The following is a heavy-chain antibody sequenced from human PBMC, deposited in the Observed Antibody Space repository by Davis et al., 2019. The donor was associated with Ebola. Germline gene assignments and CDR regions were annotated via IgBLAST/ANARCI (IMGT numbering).Heavy chain of an antibody. CDR1: GGTFSSYA. Sequence: ASVQVSCKASGGTFSSYAISWVRQAPGQGLEWMGIINPSGGSTSYAQKLQGRVTMTTDTSTSTAYMELRSLRSDDTAVYYCAREDSGNFAYWGQGTLVTVSS. D-gene: IGHD1-26*01. V-gene: IGHV1-18*01. CDR3: AREDSGNFAY. J-gene: IGHJ4*02. CDR2: INPSGGST.